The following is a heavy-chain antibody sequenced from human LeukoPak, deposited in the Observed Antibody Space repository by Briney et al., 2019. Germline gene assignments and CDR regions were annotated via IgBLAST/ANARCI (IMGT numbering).Heavy chain of an antibody. CDR2: ISSSGSTI. CDR1: GFTFSSYE. V-gene: IGHV3-48*03. D-gene: IGHD3-10*02. CDR3: AGLGITMIGSV. Sequence: GGSLRLSCAASGFTFSSYEMNWVRQAPGKGLEWVSYISSSGSTIYYADSVKGRFTISRDNAKNSLYLQMNSLRAEDTAVYYCAGLGITMIGSVWGKGTTVTISS. J-gene: IGHJ6*04.